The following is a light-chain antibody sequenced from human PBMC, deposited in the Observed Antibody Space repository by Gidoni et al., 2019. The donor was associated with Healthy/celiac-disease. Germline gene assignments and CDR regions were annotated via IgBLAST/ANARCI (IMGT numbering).Light chain of an antibody. CDR2: DVS. J-gene: IGLJ1*01. Sequence: QSALTQHASVSGSPGQPITISCTGTSSDVGGYNYVSWYQQHPGKAPNRMIYDVSNRPSGVSNRFSGSKSGNTASLTISGLQAEDEADYYCSSYTSSSTGVFGTGTTVTVL. CDR1: SSDVGGYNY. CDR3: SSYTSSSTGV. V-gene: IGLV2-14*03.